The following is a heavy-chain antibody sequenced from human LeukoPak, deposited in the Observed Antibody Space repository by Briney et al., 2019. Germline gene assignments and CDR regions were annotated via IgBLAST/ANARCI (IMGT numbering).Heavy chain of an antibody. CDR3: ASSPSPGYYYYYGMDV. J-gene: IGHJ6*02. CDR1: GFTFSSYA. D-gene: IGHD2-15*01. CDR2: ISGSGGST. Sequence: GGSLRLSCAASGFTFSSYAMSWVRQAPGKGLEWVSAISGSGGSTYYADSVKGRFTISRDNSKNTLYLQMNSLRAEDTAVYYCASSPSPGYYYYYGMDVWGQGTTVTVSS. V-gene: IGHV3-23*01.